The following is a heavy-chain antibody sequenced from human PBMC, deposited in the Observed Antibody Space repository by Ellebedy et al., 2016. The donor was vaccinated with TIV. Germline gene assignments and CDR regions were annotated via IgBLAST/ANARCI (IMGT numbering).Heavy chain of an antibody. J-gene: IGHJ4*02. Sequence: MPSETLSLTCSVSGGSVSSTRYYWAWIRQPPVKGLEYIGSVYYRGSPYYNPSFKNRVTLSADTSKNQFSLNLRTVTAADTAVYYCARTDPWQPIDDWGQGILVSVSS. D-gene: IGHD2-21*02. CDR3: ARTDPWQPIDD. CDR1: GGSVSSTRYY. CDR2: VYYRGSP. V-gene: IGHV4-39*01.